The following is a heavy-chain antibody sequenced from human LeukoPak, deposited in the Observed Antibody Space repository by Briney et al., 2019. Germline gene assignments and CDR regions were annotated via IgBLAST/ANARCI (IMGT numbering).Heavy chain of an antibody. J-gene: IGHJ5*02. CDR1: GFTFSSSA. CDR3: VRTYDENPLGWFDP. D-gene: IGHD5-12*01. V-gene: IGHV3-23*01. Sequence: GGSLRLSCAASGFTFSSSAMSWVRQAPGKGLEWVSGIRGTGGSTYYADSVKGRFTISRDNSKNTLYLQMSSLRPDDTAVYYCVRTYDENPLGWFDPWGQGTLVTVSS. CDR2: IRGTGGST.